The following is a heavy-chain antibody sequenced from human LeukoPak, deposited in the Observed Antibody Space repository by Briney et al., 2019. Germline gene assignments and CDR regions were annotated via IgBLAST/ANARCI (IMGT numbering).Heavy chain of an antibody. CDR3: ATYGSGSYYNSH. J-gene: IGHJ4*02. D-gene: IGHD3-10*01. V-gene: IGHV3-30*03. Sequence: QPGGSLRLSCAASGFTFSSYGMHWVRQAPGKGLEWVAVISYDGSNKYYADSVKGRFTISRDNSKNTLYLQMNSLRAEDTAVYYCATYGSGSYYNSHWGQGTLVTVSS. CDR2: ISYDGSNK. CDR1: GFTFSSYG.